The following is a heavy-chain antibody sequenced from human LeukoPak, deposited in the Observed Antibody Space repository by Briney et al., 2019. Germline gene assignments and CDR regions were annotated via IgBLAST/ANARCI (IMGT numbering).Heavy chain of an antibody. V-gene: IGHV3-30-3*01. CDR3: ASPPTTVVTPGARYYFDY. Sequence: GGSLRLSCAASGFTFSSYAMHWVRQAPGKGLEWVAVISYDGSNKYYADSVKGRFTISRDNSKNTLYLQMNSLRAEDTAVYYCASPPTTVVTPGARYYFDYWGQGTLVTVSS. CDR2: ISYDGSNK. D-gene: IGHD4-23*01. J-gene: IGHJ4*02. CDR1: GFTFSSYA.